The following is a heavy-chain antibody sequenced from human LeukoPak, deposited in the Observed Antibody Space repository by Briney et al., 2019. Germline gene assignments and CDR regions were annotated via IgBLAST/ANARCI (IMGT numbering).Heavy chain of an antibody. Sequence: SVKVSCKASGGTFSSYAISWVRQAPGQGLEWMGGTIPIFGTANYAQKFQGRVTITADKSTSTAYMELSSLRSEDTAVYYCARGLGELSFDLCYWGQGTLVTVSS. J-gene: IGHJ4*02. CDR2: TIPIFGTA. CDR3: ARGLGELSFDLCY. V-gene: IGHV1-69*06. CDR1: GGTFSSYA. D-gene: IGHD3-16*02.